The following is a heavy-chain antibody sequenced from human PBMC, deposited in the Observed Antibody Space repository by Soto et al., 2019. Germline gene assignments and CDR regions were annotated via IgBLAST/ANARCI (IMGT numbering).Heavy chain of an antibody. V-gene: IGHV4-61*01. D-gene: IGHD2-21*02. Sequence: SGTLSLTCTVSGGSISSGSYYWSWIRQPPGKGLEWIGHIYYSGSTNYNPSLKSRVTISVDTSKNQFSLKLSSVTAADTAVYYCARASFSVMRAAVTAIYFDYWGQGTLVTVSS. CDR1: GGSISSGSYY. J-gene: IGHJ4*02. CDR2: IYYSGST. CDR3: ARASFSVMRAAVTAIYFDY.